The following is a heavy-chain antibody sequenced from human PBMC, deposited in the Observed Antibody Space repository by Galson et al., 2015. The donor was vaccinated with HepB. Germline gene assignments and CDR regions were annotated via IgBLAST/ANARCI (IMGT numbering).Heavy chain of an antibody. CDR2: ISGTSSTI. J-gene: IGHJ4*02. Sequence: SLRLSCAASGFTFSTSGMNWVRQAPGKGLESVSYISGTSSTIYYADSVKGRFTISRDNAKNSLYLQMNSLRAEDTAVYYCASGNYWGRGTLVTVSS. CDR3: ASGNY. CDR1: GFTFSTSG. V-gene: IGHV3-48*01.